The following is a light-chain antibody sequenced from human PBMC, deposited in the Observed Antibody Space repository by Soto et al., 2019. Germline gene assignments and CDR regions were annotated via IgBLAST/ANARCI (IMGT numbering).Light chain of an antibody. CDR3: QQYIRWPLT. V-gene: IGKV3-15*01. CDR2: GAS. Sequence: EIILTQSPDTLSLSPGERATLSCRASQTVSSNYLAWCQQRPGQAPRLLIYGASTRATGTPARFSGSGSGTEFTLTISSLQSEDYAVYFCQQYIRWPLTFGGGTKVDIK. CDR1: QTVSSN. J-gene: IGKJ4*01.